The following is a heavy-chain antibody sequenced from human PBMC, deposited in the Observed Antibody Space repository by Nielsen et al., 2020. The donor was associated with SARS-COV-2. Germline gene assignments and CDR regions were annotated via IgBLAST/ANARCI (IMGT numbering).Heavy chain of an antibody. CDR1: GFTFSSYW. D-gene: IGHD2-2*01. J-gene: IGHJ6*03. CDR3: ARGGVDCSSTSCYGVQYYYYMDV. CDR2: INSDGSST. V-gene: IGHV3-74*01. Sequence: GESLKISCAASGFTFSSYWMHWVRQAPGKGLVWVSRINSDGSSTSYADSVKGRFTISRDNAKNTLYLQMNSLRAEDTAVYYCARGGVDCSSTSCYGVQYYYYMDVWGKGTTVTVSS.